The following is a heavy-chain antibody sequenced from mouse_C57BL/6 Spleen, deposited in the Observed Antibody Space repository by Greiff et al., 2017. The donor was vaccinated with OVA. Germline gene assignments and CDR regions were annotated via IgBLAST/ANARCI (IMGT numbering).Heavy chain of an antibody. CDR1: GYTFTDYY. CDR3: ARLGGYPFDY. V-gene: IGHV1-76*01. J-gene: IGHJ2*01. D-gene: IGHD2-2*01. CDR2: IYPGSGNT. Sequence: VQLVESGAELVRPGASVKLSCKASGYTFTDYYINWVKQRPGQGLEWIARIYPGSGNTYYNEKFKGKATLTAEKSSSTAYMQLSSLTSEDSAVYFCARLGGYPFDYWGQGTTLTVSS.